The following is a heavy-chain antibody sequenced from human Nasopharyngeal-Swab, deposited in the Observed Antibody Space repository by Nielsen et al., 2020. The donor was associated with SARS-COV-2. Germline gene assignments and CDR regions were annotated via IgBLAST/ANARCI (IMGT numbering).Heavy chain of an antibody. CDR1: GGSISSYY. V-gene: IGHV4-59*08. J-gene: IGHJ3*02. Sequence: SETLSLTCTVSGGSISSYYWSWIRQPPGKGLEWIGYIYYSGSTNYNPSLKSRVTISVDTSKNQFSLKLSSVTAADTAVYYRARQDYVRAFDIWGQGTMVTVSS. D-gene: IGHD3-10*02. CDR2: IYYSGST. CDR3: ARQDYVRAFDI.